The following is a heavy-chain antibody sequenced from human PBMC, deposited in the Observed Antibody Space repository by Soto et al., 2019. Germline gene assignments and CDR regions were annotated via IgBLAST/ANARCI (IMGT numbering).Heavy chain of an antibody. CDR3: ARDETTYYYDSSGYGSYYFDY. V-gene: IGHV1-46*01. CDR2: INPSGGST. D-gene: IGHD3-22*01. CDR1: GYTFTSYY. J-gene: IGHJ4*02. Sequence: AASVKVSCKASGYTFTSYYMHWVRQAPGQGLEWMGIINPSGGSTSYAQKFQGRVTMTRDTSTSTVYMELSSLRSEDTAVYYCARDETTYYYDSSGYGSYYFDYWGQGTLVTVSS.